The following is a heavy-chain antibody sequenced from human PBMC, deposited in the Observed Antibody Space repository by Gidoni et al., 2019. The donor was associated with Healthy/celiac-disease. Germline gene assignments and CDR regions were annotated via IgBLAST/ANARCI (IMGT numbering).Heavy chain of an antibody. CDR2: IWPGDSDT. CDR3: AAADLRFLEWGMSDAFDI. V-gene: IGHV5-51*01. Sequence: EVQLVQSGAEVKKPGESLKISCKGSGYSLTSYWLGWVRQMPGKGLEWMGIIWPGDSDTRYSPSFQGQVTISADKSISTAYLQWSSLKASDTAMYYCAAADLRFLEWGMSDAFDIWGQGTMVTVSS. CDR1: GYSLTSYW. J-gene: IGHJ3*02. D-gene: IGHD3-3*01.